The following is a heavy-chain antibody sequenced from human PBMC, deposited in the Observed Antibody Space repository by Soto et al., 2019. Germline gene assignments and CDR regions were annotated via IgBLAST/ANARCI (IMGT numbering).Heavy chain of an antibody. J-gene: IGHJ4*02. Sequence: PSETLSLTCTVSGGSINSYYWSWIRQSAGKGLEWIGRVYSSGSTFYTPSLKSRLTMSVDTPNNQFSLKLSSVTAADTAVYSCARDKADSRIDYWGLGTLVTVSS. D-gene: IGHD3-22*01. CDR2: VYSSGST. CDR1: GGSINSYY. CDR3: ARDKADSRIDY. V-gene: IGHV4-4*07.